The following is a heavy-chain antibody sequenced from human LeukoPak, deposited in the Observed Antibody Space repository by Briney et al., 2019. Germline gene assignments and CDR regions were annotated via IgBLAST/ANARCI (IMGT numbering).Heavy chain of an antibody. CDR1: GYTLTELS. Sequence: ASVKVSCKVSGYTLTELSMHWVRQAPGKGLEWMGGFDPEDGETIYAQKFQGRVTMTEDTSTDTAYMELSSLRSEDTAVYYCARDLRYCSGGSCYSGLNYWGQGTLVTVSS. CDR2: FDPEDGET. CDR3: ARDLRYCSGGSCYSGLNY. J-gene: IGHJ4*02. V-gene: IGHV1-24*01. D-gene: IGHD2-15*01.